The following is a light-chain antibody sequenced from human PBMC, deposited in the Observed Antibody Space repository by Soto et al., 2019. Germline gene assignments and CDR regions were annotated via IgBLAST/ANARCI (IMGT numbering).Light chain of an antibody. Sequence: QSALTQPASVSGSPGQSITISCTGTSSDVGGYNYVSWYQQRPGKAPKLMIYEVSQRPSGVPDRFSGSKSGNTASLTISGLQTEDEADYYCYSYAGNYIYVFGTGTKVTVL. V-gene: IGLV2-11*01. CDR2: EVS. CDR1: SSDVGGYNY. J-gene: IGLJ1*01. CDR3: YSYAGNYIYV.